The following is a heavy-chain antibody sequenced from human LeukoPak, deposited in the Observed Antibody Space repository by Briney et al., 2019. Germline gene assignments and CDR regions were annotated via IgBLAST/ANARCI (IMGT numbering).Heavy chain of an antibody. CDR2: ISWHDER. Sequence: SGPTLVNPTQTLTLTCSFSGFSLTTEQEAVGWIRQPPGKALGWVALISWHDERRYSPSLKSRLTITKDTSKNQVVFTMTDMDPVDTATYYCAHRRGGYFDYWGQGTLVTVSS. CDR3: AHRRGGYFDY. D-gene: IGHD2-15*01. CDR1: GFSLTTEQEA. V-gene: IGHV2-5*01. J-gene: IGHJ4*02.